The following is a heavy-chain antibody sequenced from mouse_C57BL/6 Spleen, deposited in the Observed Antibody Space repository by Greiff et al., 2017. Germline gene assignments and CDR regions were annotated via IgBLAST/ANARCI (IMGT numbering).Heavy chain of an antibody. D-gene: IGHD1-1*01. CDR1: GYAFSSSW. Sequence: QVQLKQSGPELVKPGASVKISCKASGYAFSSSWMNWVKQRPGKGLEWIGRIYPGDGDTNYNGKFTGKATLTADKSSSTAYMQLSSLTSEDSAVYFCARLDYGSSYFDYWGQGTTLTVSS. CDR3: ARLDYGSSYFDY. J-gene: IGHJ2*01. CDR2: IYPGDGDT. V-gene: IGHV1-82*01.